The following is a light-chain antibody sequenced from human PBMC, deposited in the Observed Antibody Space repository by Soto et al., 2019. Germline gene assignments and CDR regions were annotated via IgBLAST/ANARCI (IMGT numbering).Light chain of an antibody. J-gene: IGKJ1*01. Sequence: LSPGERATLSCRASQSVSSSYLAWYQQKPGQAPRLLIYGASSRATGIPDRFSGSGSGTDFTLTISRLEPEDFAVYYCQQYGSSPRTFGQGTKVVIK. CDR3: QQYGSSPRT. CDR2: GAS. V-gene: IGKV3-20*01. CDR1: QSVSSSY.